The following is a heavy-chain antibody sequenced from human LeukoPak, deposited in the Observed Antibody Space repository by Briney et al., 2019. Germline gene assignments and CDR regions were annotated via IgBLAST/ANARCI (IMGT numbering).Heavy chain of an antibody. Sequence: PGGSLRLSCAASGFTFSSYAMHWVRQAPGKGLEWVAVISYDGSNKYYADSVKGRFTISRDNSKNTLYLQMNSLRAEDTAVYYCARGYYDFVWGYMDVWGKGTTVTISS. CDR3: ARGYYDFVWGYMDV. CDR1: GFTFSSYA. D-gene: IGHD3-16*01. CDR2: ISYDGSNK. J-gene: IGHJ6*03. V-gene: IGHV3-30*04.